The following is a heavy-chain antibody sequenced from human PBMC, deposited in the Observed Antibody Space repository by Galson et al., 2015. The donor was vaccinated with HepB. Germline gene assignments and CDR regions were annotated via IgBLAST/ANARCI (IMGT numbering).Heavy chain of an antibody. CDR1: GDSVSTNSAA. Sequence: AISGDSVSTNSAAWNWIRQSPLRGLEWLGGIFYRSQWHNDYAVSVKSRISINPDTSKNQFSLQLNSVTPEDTAVYYCARGARGAFDIWGQGTMVTVSS. CDR2: IFYRSQWHN. V-gene: IGHV6-1*01. D-gene: IGHD3-10*01. CDR3: ARGARGAFDI. J-gene: IGHJ3*02.